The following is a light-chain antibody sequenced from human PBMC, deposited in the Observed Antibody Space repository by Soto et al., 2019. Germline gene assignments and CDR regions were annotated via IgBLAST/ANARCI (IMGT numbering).Light chain of an antibody. CDR3: QKSNSAPLT. V-gene: IGKV1-27*01. J-gene: IGKJ3*01. CDR2: AAS. Sequence: DIPMTQSPSSLSASVGDRVTITCRASQDISNYLAWYQQKPGTVPKVLIYAASTLQSGVPSRFSGSGSGTDFTLTISSLQPEDVATYYCQKSNSAPLTFGPGTKVDIK. CDR1: QDISNY.